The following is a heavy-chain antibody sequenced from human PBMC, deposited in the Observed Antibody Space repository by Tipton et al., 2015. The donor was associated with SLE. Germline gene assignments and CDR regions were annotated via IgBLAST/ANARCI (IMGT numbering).Heavy chain of an antibody. V-gene: IGHV4-34*12. D-gene: IGHD3-22*01. CDR3: ALYYYDSSGFNWIDP. CDR2: IFHTGST. CDR1: GGSFSDHY. Sequence: TLSLTCAVYGGSFSDHYWSWIRQTPGRGLELIGEIFHTGSTNYNTALQSRATISLDTSKTQFSLKLTSVTAADTAMYYCALYYYDSSGFNWIDPWGQGILVTVSS. J-gene: IGHJ5*02.